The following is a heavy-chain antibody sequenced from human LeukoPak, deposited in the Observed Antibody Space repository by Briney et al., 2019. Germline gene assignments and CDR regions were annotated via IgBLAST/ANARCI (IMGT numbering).Heavy chain of an antibody. CDR2: ISYDEINK. J-gene: IGHJ4*02. Sequence: PGGSLRLSCTVSGFTFSSYTIHWVRQAPGKRLEWVAVISYDEINKYYADSVKGRFTISRDNSKNTLYPQMNSLRGEDTAVYYCARETTSGWYDYWGQGTLVTVSS. V-gene: IGHV3-30-3*01. CDR3: ARETTSGWYDY. D-gene: IGHD6-19*01. CDR1: GFTFSSYT.